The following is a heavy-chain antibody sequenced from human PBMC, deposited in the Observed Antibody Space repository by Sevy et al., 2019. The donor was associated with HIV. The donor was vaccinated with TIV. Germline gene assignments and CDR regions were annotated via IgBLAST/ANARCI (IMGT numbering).Heavy chain of an antibody. Sequence: GGSLRLSCAVSGIIFTTSGMHWVRQAPGKGLEWVAVISYDGRNKFYGDSVKGRFTISRDNSKNILYLQMNSLRVEDTAVYYCARAFTGYNGMDVWGQGTMVTVSS. V-gene: IGHV3-30*03. CDR3: ARAFTGYNGMDV. CDR1: GIIFTTSG. J-gene: IGHJ6*02. D-gene: IGHD1-1*01. CDR2: ISYDGRNK.